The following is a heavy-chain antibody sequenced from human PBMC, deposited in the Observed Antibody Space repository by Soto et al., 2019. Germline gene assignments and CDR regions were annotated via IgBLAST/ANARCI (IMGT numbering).Heavy chain of an antibody. CDR3: AKGGVTMVRGVPNWGYFDY. CDR1: GFTFSSYA. Sequence: GGSLRLSCAASGFTFSSYAMSWVRQAPGKGLEWVSAISGSGGSTYYADSVKGRFTISRDNSKNTLYLQMNSLRAEDTAVYYCAKGGVTMVRGVPNWGYFDYWGQGTLVTVSS. J-gene: IGHJ4*02. D-gene: IGHD3-10*01. CDR2: ISGSGGST. V-gene: IGHV3-23*01.